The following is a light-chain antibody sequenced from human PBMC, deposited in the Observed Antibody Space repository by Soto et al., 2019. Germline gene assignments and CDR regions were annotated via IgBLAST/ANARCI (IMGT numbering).Light chain of an antibody. J-gene: IGKJ3*01. CDR1: QTISTY. V-gene: IGKV1-39*01. Sequence: DIQMTQSPSSLSASVGDRVTITCRAGQTISTYLNWYQQKLGKAPKLLIYAASSLQSGVPSRFSGTGSGTDFTLTISSLQPEDFATYYCQQSYSTPFTFGPGTKVHIK. CDR2: AAS. CDR3: QQSYSTPFT.